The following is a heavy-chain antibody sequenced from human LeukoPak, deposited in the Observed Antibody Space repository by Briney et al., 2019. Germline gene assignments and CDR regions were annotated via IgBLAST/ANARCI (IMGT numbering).Heavy chain of an antibody. Sequence: ASVKVSCKASGYTFTSYGISWVRQAPGQGLEWMGWISAYNGNTNYAQKLQGRVTMTTDTSTSTAYMELRSLRSDDTAVYYCARSMVRGARSGLPDDYWGQGTLVTVSS. CDR2: ISAYNGNT. V-gene: IGHV1-18*04. J-gene: IGHJ4*02. CDR1: GYTFTSYG. D-gene: IGHD3-10*01. CDR3: ARSMVRGARSGLPDDY.